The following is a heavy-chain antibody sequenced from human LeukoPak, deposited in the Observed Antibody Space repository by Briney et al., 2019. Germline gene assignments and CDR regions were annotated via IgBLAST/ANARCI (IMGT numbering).Heavy chain of an antibody. CDR1: GYTFTSYW. CDR3: ARAPTSLSNPYYFDY. D-gene: IGHD4-11*01. J-gene: IGHJ4*02. Sequence: GESLKISCKVSGYTFTSYWIGWVRQTPGKGLEWMGIIYPGDSDTRYSPSLQGQVTISADTSINTAFLHWSSLKASDTAMYFCARAPTSLSNPYYFDYWGQGALVTVYS. V-gene: IGHV5-51*01. CDR2: IYPGDSDT.